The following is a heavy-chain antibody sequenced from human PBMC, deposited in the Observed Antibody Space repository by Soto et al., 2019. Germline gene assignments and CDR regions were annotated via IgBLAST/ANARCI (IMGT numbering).Heavy chain of an antibody. J-gene: IGHJ6*03. CDR2: FYYSGST. V-gene: IGHV4-39*01. Sequence: SETQSLTCTVSGGYSRSSSYYWGWIRQSPGKGLEWIGSFYYSGSTYYSPSLRSRVTISGDTSRRQISLRLSSVTAADTAVYYCARISVASRYMDVWGKGTTVTVSS. D-gene: IGHD5-12*01. CDR1: GGYSRSSSYY. CDR3: ARISVASRYMDV.